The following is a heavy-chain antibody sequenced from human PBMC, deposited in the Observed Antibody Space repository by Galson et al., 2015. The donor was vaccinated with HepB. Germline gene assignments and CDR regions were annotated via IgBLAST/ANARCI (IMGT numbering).Heavy chain of an antibody. CDR3: ARQDIVVVPAAIGAFDI. J-gene: IGHJ3*02. V-gene: IGHV5-51*01. D-gene: IGHD2-2*02. CDR1: GYSFTSYW. Sequence: QSGAEVKKPGESLKISCKGSGYSFTSYWIGWVRQMPGKGLEWMGIIYPGDSDTRYSPSFQGQVTISADKSISTAYLQWSSLKASDTAMYYCARQDIVVVPAAIGAFDIWGQGTMVTVSS. CDR2: IYPGDSDT.